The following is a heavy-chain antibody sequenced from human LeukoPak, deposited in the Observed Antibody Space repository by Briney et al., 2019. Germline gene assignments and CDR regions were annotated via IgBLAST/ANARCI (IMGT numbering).Heavy chain of an antibody. CDR3: ARDNWGDDGYYRTLDY. J-gene: IGHJ4*02. V-gene: IGHV3-33*01. CDR2: IRYDGSDR. CDR1: GFTFGSYG. D-gene: IGHD3-22*01. Sequence: PGRSLRLSCAASGFTFGSYGIYWVRQAPGKGLEWVAGIRYDGSDRSYADPVKGRFTISRDNSKNTVDLQMNSLRAEDTAVYYCARDNWGDDGYYRTLDYWGQGTLVTVSS.